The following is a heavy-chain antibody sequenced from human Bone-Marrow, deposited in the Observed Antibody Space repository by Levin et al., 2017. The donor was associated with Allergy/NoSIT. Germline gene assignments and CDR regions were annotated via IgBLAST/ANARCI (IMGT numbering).Heavy chain of an antibody. J-gene: IGHJ3*02. V-gene: IGHV3-53*01. CDR3: AIYGSGNDYSAFDI. D-gene: IGHD3-10*01. CDR2: IYSGGRG. CDR1: GFTVSSNH. Sequence: GGSLRLSCAASGFTVSSNHMSCVRQAPGKGLEWVSLIYSGGRGYYADSVRGRFTISRDNSKNTLYLQLNSLRAEDTAVYYCAIYGSGNDYSAFDIWGQGTMVTVSS.